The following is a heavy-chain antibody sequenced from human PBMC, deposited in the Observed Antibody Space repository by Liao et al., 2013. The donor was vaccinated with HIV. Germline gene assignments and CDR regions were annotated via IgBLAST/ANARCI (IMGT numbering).Heavy chain of an antibody. CDR1: GGSISSQSNF. V-gene: IGHV4-39*07. CDR3: ARDPRRGLFYFDL. Sequence: QVQLQASGPGVVKPSETLSLICTVSGGSISSQSNFWGWIRQSPGKGLEWIGSVYFTGSDYYTPSLKSRATISVDTSKNQMSLHLTSVTAADTAIYYCARDPRRGLFYFDLWGPGTLVTVSS. J-gene: IGHJ4*02. D-gene: IGHD4-17*01. CDR2: VYFTGSD.